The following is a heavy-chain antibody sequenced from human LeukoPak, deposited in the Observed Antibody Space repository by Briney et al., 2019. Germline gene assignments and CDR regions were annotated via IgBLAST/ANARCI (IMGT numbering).Heavy chain of an antibody. V-gene: IGHV3-30*18. CDR3: AKAVGSSGWYEGVEY. CDR2: ISYDGSNK. J-gene: IGHJ4*02. CDR1: GFTFSSYG. D-gene: IGHD6-19*01. Sequence: PGRSLRLSCAASGFTFSSYGMHWVRQAPGKGLEWVAVISYDGSNKYYADSVKGRFTISRDNSKNTLYLQMNSLRAEDTVVYYCAKAVGSSGWYEGVEYWGQGTLVTGSS.